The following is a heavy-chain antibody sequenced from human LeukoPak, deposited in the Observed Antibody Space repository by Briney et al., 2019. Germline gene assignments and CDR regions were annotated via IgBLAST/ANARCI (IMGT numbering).Heavy chain of an antibody. Sequence: GGSLRLSCAASGFTFSSYAMSWVRQAPGKGLEWVSGISGSGGSTYYADSVKGRFTISRDNSKNTLYLQLNSLRADCTSVYYCAKERIYSEECLVPFDYWGRGTLVTLSS. D-gene: IGHD6-19*01. CDR1: GFTFSSYA. CDR3: AKERIYSEECLVPFDY. V-gene: IGHV3-23*01. CDR2: ISGSGGST. J-gene: IGHJ4*02.